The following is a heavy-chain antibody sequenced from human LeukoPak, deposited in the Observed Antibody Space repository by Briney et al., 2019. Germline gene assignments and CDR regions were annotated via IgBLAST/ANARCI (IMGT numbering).Heavy chain of an antibody. CDR2: ISSSSSYK. CDR1: GFTFSSYS. Sequence: GGSLRLSCAASGFTFSSYSINWVRQAPGKGLEWVSSISSSSSYKYYADSVKGRFTISRDNAKNSLYLQMNSLRAEDTAVYYCARDLSIGGRFDYWGQGTLVTVSS. CDR3: ARDLSIGGRFDY. D-gene: IGHD3-10*01. J-gene: IGHJ4*02. V-gene: IGHV3-21*01.